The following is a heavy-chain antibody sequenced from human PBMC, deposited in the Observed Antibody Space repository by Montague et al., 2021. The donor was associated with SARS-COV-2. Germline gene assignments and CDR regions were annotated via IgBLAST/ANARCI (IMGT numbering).Heavy chain of an antibody. CDR2: TNPDESTT. Sequence: SLRLSCAASGSTFSTSWMHWVRQAPGKGLVWVSLTNPDESTTYYADSVKGRFTISRDNAKNTLYLQMNSLTAEDSAVYYCTRDQGYRACDVWGQGTVVTVSS. V-gene: IGHV3-74*01. CDR3: TRDQGYRACDV. D-gene: IGHD2-15*01. CDR1: GSTFSTSW. J-gene: IGHJ3*01.